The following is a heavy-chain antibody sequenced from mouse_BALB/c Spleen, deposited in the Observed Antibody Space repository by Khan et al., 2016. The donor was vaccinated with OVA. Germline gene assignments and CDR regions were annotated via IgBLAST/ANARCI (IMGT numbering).Heavy chain of an antibody. J-gene: IGHJ4*01. D-gene: IGHD1-1*01. CDR2: ISPGSGTP. CDR3: ARENYYGSSHYAMDY. Sequence: DLVKPGASVKLSCKAAGYTFTSYWINWIKQRPGQGLEWIGRISPGSGTPYYNEMFKGKATLTVDISSNTAYIQLSSLSSEDSAVYFGARENYYGSSHYAMDYWGQGTSVTVSS. CDR1: GYTFTSYW. V-gene: IGHV1S41*01.